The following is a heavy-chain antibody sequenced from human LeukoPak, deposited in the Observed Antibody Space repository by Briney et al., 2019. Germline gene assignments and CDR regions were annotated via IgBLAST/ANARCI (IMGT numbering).Heavy chain of an antibody. Sequence: SETLSLTCSVSGGSVTSGTYHWGWIRHPPGKGLEWIGSVYFDGGTHYKPSLQSRVTISVDTSKNQFSLRLSSVTAADTALYYCARDHYYDGRGRFDPWGQGTLVTVSS. CDR2: VYFDGGT. D-gene: IGHD3-16*01. CDR1: GGSVTSGTYH. CDR3: ARDHYYDGRGRFDP. V-gene: IGHV4-39*07. J-gene: IGHJ5*02.